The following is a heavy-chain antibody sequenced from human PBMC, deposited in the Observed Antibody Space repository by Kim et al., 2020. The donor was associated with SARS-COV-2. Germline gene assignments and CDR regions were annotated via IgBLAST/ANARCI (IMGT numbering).Heavy chain of an antibody. Sequence: ASVKVSCKTSGYTFTDYTLHWVRQAPGQSLEWVGWINTGSGNTKYSANFQGRATITRDTSASTLYMELGGLRFEDTAVYYCAREARYTELDYWGQGTLVTVSS. J-gene: IGHJ4*02. D-gene: IGHD5-18*01. CDR2: INTGSGNT. V-gene: IGHV1-3*04. CDR1: GYTFTDYT. CDR3: AREARYTELDY.